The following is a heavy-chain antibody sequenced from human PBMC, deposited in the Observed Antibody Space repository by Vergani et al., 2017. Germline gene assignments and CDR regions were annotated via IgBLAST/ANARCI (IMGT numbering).Heavy chain of an antibody. D-gene: IGHD6-13*01. V-gene: IGHV3-9*01. Sequence: EVQLLESGGGLVQPGGSLRLSCAASGFTFDDYAMHWVRQAPGKGLEWVSGISWNSGSIGYADSVKGRFTISRDNAKNSLYLQMNSLRAEDTALYYCAKDDSQQLGPFDYWGQGTLVTVSS. CDR3: AKDDSQQLGPFDY. CDR2: ISWNSGSI. CDR1: GFTFDDYA. J-gene: IGHJ4*02.